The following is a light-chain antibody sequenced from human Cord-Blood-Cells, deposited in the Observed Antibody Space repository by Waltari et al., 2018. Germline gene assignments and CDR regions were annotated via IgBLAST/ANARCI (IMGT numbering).Light chain of an antibody. CDR3: QQCYSTPRT. CDR2: AAC. V-gene: IGKV1-39*01. CDR1: QSISSY. J-gene: IGKJ4*01. Sequence: DIQMTQSPSSLPVSVGDRVTITCRACQSISSYFNWYQQKPGKAPKLLIYAACSLQSGVTSRFSGSGSGTDFTLTISSLQPEDFATYYCQQCYSTPRTFGGGNKVEIK.